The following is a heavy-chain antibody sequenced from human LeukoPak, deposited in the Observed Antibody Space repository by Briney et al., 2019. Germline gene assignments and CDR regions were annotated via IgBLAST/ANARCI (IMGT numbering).Heavy chain of an antibody. Sequence: SETLSLTCAVSGGSISSGGYSWSWIRQPPGKGLEWIGYIYHSGSTYYNPSLKSRVTISVDRSKNQFSLKLSSVTAADTAVYYCARELMVRGVITSNWFDPWGQGTLVTVSS. CDR3: ARELMVRGVITSNWFDP. CDR2: IYHSGST. CDR1: GGSISSGGYS. J-gene: IGHJ5*02. V-gene: IGHV4-30-2*01. D-gene: IGHD3-10*01.